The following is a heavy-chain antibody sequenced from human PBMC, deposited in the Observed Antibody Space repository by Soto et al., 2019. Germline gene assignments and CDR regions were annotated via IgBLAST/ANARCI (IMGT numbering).Heavy chain of an antibody. CDR2: ISAYNGNT. CDR3: ARDLAVGLVDY. V-gene: IGHV1-18*01. J-gene: IGHJ4*02. Sequence: ASVKVSCKASGYTFTSYGISWVRQAPGQGLEWMGWISAYNGNTKYAQKLQGRVTMTTDTSTSTAYMELRSLRSDDAAVYYCARDLAVGLVDYWGQGSLVTVSS. D-gene: IGHD6-19*01. CDR1: GYTFTSYG.